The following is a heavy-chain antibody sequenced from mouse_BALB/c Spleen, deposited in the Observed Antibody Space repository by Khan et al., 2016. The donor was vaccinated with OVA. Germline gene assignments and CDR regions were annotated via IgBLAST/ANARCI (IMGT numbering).Heavy chain of an antibody. J-gene: IGHJ2*01. CDR3: ARCYGGDFDY. D-gene: IGHD1-1*02. V-gene: IGHV3-2*02. CDR2: ISYSGNT. Sequence: EVKLLESGPGLVKPSQSLSLTCTVTGYSITSDYAWNWIRQFPGNKLEWMGYISYSGNTNYNPSLKSRISITRDTSKNQFFLQLNSVTIEDTATYYCARCYGGDFDYWGKGTTLTVSS. CDR1: GYSITSDYA.